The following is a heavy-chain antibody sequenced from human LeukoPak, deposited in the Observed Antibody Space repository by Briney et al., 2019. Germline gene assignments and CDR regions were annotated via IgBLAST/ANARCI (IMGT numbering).Heavy chain of an antibody. CDR2: IKSESEGETT. V-gene: IGHV3-15*01. D-gene: IGHD5-24*01. CDR1: GLTVTNVW. Sequence: PGGSLRLSCAVSGLTVTNVWMTWVRQVPGKGLEWIGRIKSESEGETTDYAAPVRGRFTMSRDVSKNTLHLQMEGLKTGDTAIYYCATSNHIATISVVLRDLYYGLDVWGQGTAVTVSS. CDR3: ATSNHIATISVVLRDLYYGLDV. J-gene: IGHJ6*02.